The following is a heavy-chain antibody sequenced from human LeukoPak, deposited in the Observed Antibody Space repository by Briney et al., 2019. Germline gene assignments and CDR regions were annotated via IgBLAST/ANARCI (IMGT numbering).Heavy chain of an antibody. V-gene: IGHV4-39*01. CDR3: ARHAGGISATGTRPFDY. CDR1: GASFSSSTYY. Sequence: SETLSLTCTVSGASFSSSTYYWGWIRQPPGKGLEWIGSIYCSGSTYYNPSLKSRVTMSVDTSKNLFSLKLSSVTAADTAVYYCARHAGGISATGTRPFDYWGQGTLVTVSS. CDR2: IYCSGST. J-gene: IGHJ4*02. D-gene: IGHD6-13*01.